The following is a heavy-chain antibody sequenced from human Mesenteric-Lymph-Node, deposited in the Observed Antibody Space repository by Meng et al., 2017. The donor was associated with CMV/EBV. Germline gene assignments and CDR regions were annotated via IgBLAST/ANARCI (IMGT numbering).Heavy chain of an antibody. J-gene: IGHJ4*02. CDR1: GGSVSSGSYY. D-gene: IGHD3-10*01. V-gene: IGHV4-39*07. CDR2: INHSGST. CDR3: ARYHGYGRNPFGY. Sequence: SETLSLTCTVSGGSVSSGSYYWSWIRQPPGKGLEWIGEINHSGSTNYNPSLKSRVTISVDTSKNQFSLKLSSVTAADTAVYYCARYHGYGRNPFGYWGQGTLVTVSS.